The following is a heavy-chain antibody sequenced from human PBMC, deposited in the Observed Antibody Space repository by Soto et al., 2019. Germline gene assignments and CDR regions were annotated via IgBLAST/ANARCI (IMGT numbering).Heavy chain of an antibody. Sequence: ASVKVSCKASGYTFTSYGISWVRQAPGQGLEWMGWISAYNGNTNYAQKLQGRVTMTTDTSTSTAYMELRSLRSDDTAVYYCAREYYYDSSGSSGLFDPWGQGSLVTVSS. CDR1: GYTFTSYG. CDR3: AREYYYDSSGSSGLFDP. J-gene: IGHJ5*02. CDR2: ISAYNGNT. D-gene: IGHD3-22*01. V-gene: IGHV1-18*01.